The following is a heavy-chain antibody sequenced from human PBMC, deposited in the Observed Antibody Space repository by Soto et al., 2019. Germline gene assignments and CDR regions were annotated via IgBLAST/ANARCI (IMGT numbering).Heavy chain of an antibody. D-gene: IGHD6-19*01. CDR2: IIPIFGTA. V-gene: IGHV1-69*13. J-gene: IGHJ4*02. Sequence: SVKVSCKASGGTFSSYAISWVRQAPGQGLEWMGGIIPIFGTANYAQKFQGRVTITADESTSTAYMELSSLRSEDTAVYYCARKLHSSGWYGEYYFDYWGQGTLVTVSS. CDR1: GGTFSSYA. CDR3: ARKLHSSGWYGEYYFDY.